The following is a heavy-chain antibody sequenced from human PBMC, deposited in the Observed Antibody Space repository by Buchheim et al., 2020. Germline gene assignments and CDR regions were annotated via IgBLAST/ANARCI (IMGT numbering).Heavy chain of an antibody. V-gene: IGHV3-21*01. Sequence: EVQLVESGGGLVRPGESLRLSCTASGFTFSSYSMNWVRQAPGKGLEWVSSISSSSDYTSYADSLKGRFTISRDYAKNSLFLQMHSLGADDTAVYYCARDMWDFDLWGQGTL. CDR3: ARDMWDFDL. CDR1: GFTFSSYS. J-gene: IGHJ4*02. CDR2: ISSSSDYT. D-gene: IGHD1-26*01.